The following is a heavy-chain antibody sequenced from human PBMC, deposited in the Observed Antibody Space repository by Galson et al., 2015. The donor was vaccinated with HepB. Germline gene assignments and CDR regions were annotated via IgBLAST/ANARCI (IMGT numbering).Heavy chain of an antibody. D-gene: IGHD6-19*01. CDR3: ARSRGVAGRFDY. V-gene: IGHV3-48*03. CDR2: ISSSGSTI. J-gene: IGHJ4*02. Sequence: SLRLSCAASGFTFSSYEMNWVRQAPGKGLEWVSYISSSGSTIYYADSVKGRFTISRDNAKNSLYLQMNSLRAEDTAVYYCARSRGVAGRFDYWGQGTLVTVSS. CDR1: GFTFSSYE.